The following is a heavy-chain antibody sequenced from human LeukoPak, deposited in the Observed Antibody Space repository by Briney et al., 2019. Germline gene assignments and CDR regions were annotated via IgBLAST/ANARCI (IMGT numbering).Heavy chain of an antibody. CDR2: ISAYNGNT. V-gene: IGHV1-18*01. CDR3: ARDSDSSGWSPADY. CDR1: GYTFTSYG. D-gene: IGHD6-19*01. J-gene: IGHJ4*02. Sequence: ASVKVSCKASGYTFTSYGISWVRQAPGQGLEWMGWISAYNGNTNYAQKLQGRVTMTTDTSTSTAYMELSRLRSDDTAVYYCARDSDSSGWSPADYWGQGTLVTVSS.